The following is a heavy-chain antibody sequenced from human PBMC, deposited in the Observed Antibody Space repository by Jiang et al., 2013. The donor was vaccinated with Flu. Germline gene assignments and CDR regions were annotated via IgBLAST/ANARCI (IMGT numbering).Heavy chain of an antibody. Sequence: RSLRLSCAASGFNFRNYGIHWVRQAPGKRLEWLATISYDGNNENYVDSVEGRFSVSRDNSKNTVYLQMNSLRPEDTAIYYCAREGGPFDRSSYFDYWGQGTLVTVSS. CDR2: ISYDGNNE. V-gene: IGHV3-30*03. J-gene: IGHJ4*02. CDR1: GFNFRNYG. CDR3: AREGGPFDRSSYFDY. D-gene: IGHD3-22*01.